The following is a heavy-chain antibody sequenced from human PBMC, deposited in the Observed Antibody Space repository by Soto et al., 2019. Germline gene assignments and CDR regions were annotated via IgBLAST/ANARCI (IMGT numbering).Heavy chain of an antibody. Sequence: SETLSLTCAVSGYSISSGYYWGWIRQPPGKGLEWIGSIYHSGSTYYNPSLKSRVTISVDTSKNQFSLKLSSVAAADTAVYYCATQRGYSYGYFDYWGQGTLVTVSS. CDR3: ATQRGYSYGYFDY. CDR2: IYHSGST. CDR1: GYSISSGYY. V-gene: IGHV4-38-2*01. J-gene: IGHJ4*02. D-gene: IGHD5-18*01.